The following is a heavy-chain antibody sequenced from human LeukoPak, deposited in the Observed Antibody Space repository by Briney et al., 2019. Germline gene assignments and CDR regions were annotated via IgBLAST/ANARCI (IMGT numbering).Heavy chain of an antibody. CDR1: GFTFSSYW. CDR2: INSDGSST. V-gene: IGHV3-74*01. Sequence: PGGSLRLSCAASGFTFSSYWMHWVRQAPGKGLVWVSRINSDGSSTSYADSVKGRFTISRDNAKNTLYLQMNSLRAEDTAVYYCARSVLGYCSSTSCQNWFDPWGQEPWSPSPQ. J-gene: IGHJ5*02. D-gene: IGHD2-2*01. CDR3: ARSVLGYCSSTSCQNWFDP.